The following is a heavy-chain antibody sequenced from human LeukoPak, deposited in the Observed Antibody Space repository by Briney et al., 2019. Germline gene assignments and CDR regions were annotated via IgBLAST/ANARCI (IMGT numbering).Heavy chain of an antibody. D-gene: IGHD6-19*01. CDR1: GFTFSSYA. J-gene: IGHJ4*02. Sequence: GGSLRLSCAASGFTFSSYAMNWVRQAPGKGLDWVSVISGSGGTTYHADSVTGRFSISRDNSKNKLYLQLHSLRAADTALPYCANDKAEYGSGWYLDSWGQGTLVTVSS. CDR3: ANDKAEYGSGWYLDS. V-gene: IGHV3-23*01. CDR2: ISGSGGTT.